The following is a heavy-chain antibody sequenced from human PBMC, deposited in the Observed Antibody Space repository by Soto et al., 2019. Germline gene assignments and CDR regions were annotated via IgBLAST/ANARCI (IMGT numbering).Heavy chain of an antibody. CDR2: IYYSGST. V-gene: IGHV4-30-4*01. CDR3: ARDLRLRSYSYGYYLAYYYYGMDV. CDR1: GGSISSGDYY. D-gene: IGHD5-18*01. J-gene: IGHJ6*02. Sequence: TLSLTCTVSGGSISSGDYYWSWIRHPPGKGLEWIGYIYYSGSTYYNPSLKSRVTISVDTSKNQFSLKLSSVTAADTAVYYCARDLRLRSYSYGYYLAYYYYGMDVWGQGTTVTVSS.